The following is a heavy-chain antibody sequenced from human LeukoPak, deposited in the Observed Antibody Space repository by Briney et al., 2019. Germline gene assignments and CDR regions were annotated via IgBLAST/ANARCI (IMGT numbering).Heavy chain of an antibody. D-gene: IGHD4-17*01. Sequence: SETLSLTCSVSGASISNYYWSWIRQPPGKGLEWIGYIYYSGNTNYNPSLKSRVTLSIDTSKNQFSLRLTSVTAADTAVYYCARGSDYGDRYFDYWGQGTLVTVSS. CDR3: ARGSDYGDRYFDY. CDR2: IYYSGNT. V-gene: IGHV4-59*01. J-gene: IGHJ4*02. CDR1: GASISNYY.